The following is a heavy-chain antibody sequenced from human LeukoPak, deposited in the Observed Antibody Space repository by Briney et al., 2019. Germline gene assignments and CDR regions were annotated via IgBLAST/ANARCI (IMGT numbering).Heavy chain of an antibody. Sequence: GEALKISCKGSGYSLTSYWIGWVREMPGKGLEWMGIIYPGDSDTRYSPSFQGQVTISADKSIRTAYLQWSSLTAAHTTLCYFARSWQLVRTSFDYWGQGTLVTVSS. D-gene: IGHD6-6*01. J-gene: IGHJ4*02. V-gene: IGHV5-51*01. CDR1: GYSLTSYW. CDR2: IYPGDSDT. CDR3: ARSWQLVRTSFDY.